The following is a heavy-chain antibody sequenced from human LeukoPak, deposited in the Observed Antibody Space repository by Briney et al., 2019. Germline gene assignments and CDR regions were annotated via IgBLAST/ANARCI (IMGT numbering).Heavy chain of an antibody. Sequence: KPGGYLTRSCAAYGFTFSNAWRSWDRPAQGNELEWVGRIQSKTEGGAPDYDAPVEGRVNISKDDSKNTLYLQMNSLKTEDTAVYYCSTGAWELPYDGCDIWGQGTMVTVSS. CDR3: STGAWELPYDGCDI. J-gene: IGHJ3*02. V-gene: IGHV3-15*05. CDR1: GFTFSNAW. CDR2: IQSKTEGGAP. D-gene: IGHD1-26*01.